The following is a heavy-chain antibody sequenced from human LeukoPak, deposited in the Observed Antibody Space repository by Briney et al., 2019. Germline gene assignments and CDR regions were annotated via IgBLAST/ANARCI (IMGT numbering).Heavy chain of an antibody. V-gene: IGHV3-23*01. Sequence: GGSLRLSCAASGFTFSSYAMSWVRQAPGKGLEWVSAISGSGGSTYYADSVKGRFTISRDNSKNTLYLQMNSLRAEDTAVYYCAKGTLMVRGDDYYFDYWGQGTLVTVSS. CDR2: ISGSGGST. J-gene: IGHJ4*02. CDR3: AKGTLMVRGDDYYFDY. D-gene: IGHD3-10*01. CDR1: GFTFSSYA.